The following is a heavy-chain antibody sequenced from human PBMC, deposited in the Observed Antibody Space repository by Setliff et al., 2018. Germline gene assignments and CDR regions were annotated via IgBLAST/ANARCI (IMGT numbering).Heavy chain of an antibody. D-gene: IGHD2-2*01. J-gene: IGHJ4*02. V-gene: IGHV1-46*03. CDR2: INPRAGTT. CDR1: GYTFTNYY. Sequence: ASVKVSCKASGYTFTNYYINWVRQAPGQGLEWMGIINPRAGTTSYAQKLQGRVTMTRDTSTNTVYMELSSLRSEDTAVYYCARGGSPDCCTAGCRYGDYVYWGQGTQVTVSS. CDR3: ARGGSPDCCTAGCRYGDYVY.